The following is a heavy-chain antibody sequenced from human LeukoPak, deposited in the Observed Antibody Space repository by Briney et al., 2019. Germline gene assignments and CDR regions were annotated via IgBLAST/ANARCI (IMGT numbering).Heavy chain of an antibody. Sequence: PSETLSLTCAVYGGSFSGYYWSWIRQPPGKGLEWVGEINHSGSTNYNPSLKSRVTISVDTSKNQFSLKLSSVTAADTAVYYCARGLWVAVAVPFGARYYFDYWGQGTLVTVSS. J-gene: IGHJ4*02. CDR3: ARGLWVAVAVPFGARYYFDY. CDR2: INHSGST. D-gene: IGHD6-19*01. CDR1: GGSFSGYY. V-gene: IGHV4-34*01.